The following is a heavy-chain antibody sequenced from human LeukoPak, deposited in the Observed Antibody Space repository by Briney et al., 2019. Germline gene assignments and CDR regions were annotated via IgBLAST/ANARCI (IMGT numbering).Heavy chain of an antibody. J-gene: IGHJ4*02. Sequence: SETLSLTCTVSGGSFSTYYWSWIRQPPGKGLEWIGYINYGGSTTYSPSLKSRVTISVDASKSQFSLKLTSVTAADTAVYYCARGIKAGLGEAPAYWGQGTLVTVSS. D-gene: IGHD3-10*01. CDR3: ARGIKAGLGEAPAY. V-gene: IGHV4-59*01. CDR2: INYGGST. CDR1: GGSFSTYY.